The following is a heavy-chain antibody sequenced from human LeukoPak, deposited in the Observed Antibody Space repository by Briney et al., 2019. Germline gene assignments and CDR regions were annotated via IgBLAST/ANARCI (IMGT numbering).Heavy chain of an antibody. CDR3: ARGYGDYVRYYFDY. V-gene: IGHV3-33*01. D-gene: IGHD4-17*01. J-gene: IGHJ4*02. Sequence: PGGSLRLSCAATGFTFSSYGMHWVRQATGKGLEWVAVIWYDGSNKYYVDSVKGRFTISRDNSKNTLYLQMNSLRAEDTAVYYCARGYGDYVRYYFDYWGQGTLVTVSS. CDR2: IWYDGSNK. CDR1: GFTFSSYG.